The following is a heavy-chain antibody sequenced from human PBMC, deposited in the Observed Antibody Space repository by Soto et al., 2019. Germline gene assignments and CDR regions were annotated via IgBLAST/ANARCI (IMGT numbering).Heavy chain of an antibody. V-gene: IGHV1-8*01. CDR2: MNPNSVNT. D-gene: IGHD1-1*01. Sequence: QVQLVQSGAEAKKPGASVKVSCKASGYTFTSYDINWVRQATGQGLEWMGWMNPNSVNTGYAQKFQGRVTMTRNTSISTAYMELSSLRSEDTAVYYWARERTGTTSMDVWGQGTTVTVSS. J-gene: IGHJ6*02. CDR1: GYTFTSYD. CDR3: ARERTGTTSMDV.